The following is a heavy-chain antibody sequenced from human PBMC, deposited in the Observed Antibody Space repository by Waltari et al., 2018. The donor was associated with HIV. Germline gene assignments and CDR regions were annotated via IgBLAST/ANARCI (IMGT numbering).Heavy chain of an antibody. CDR3: AREYFYESSGYYYRSTFDY. V-gene: IGHV3-7*01. D-gene: IGHD3-22*01. CDR1: GFTFSSNW. J-gene: IGHJ4*02. CDR2: IKPDGSET. Sequence: EVQLVESGGGLVQPGESLRFYCAASGFTFSSNWMSWVRQAPGKGLEWVANIKPDGSETYYVDSVKGRFTISRDNAKTSLYLQMNSLRAEDTAVYFCAREYFYESSGYYYRSTFDYWGQGTLVTVSS.